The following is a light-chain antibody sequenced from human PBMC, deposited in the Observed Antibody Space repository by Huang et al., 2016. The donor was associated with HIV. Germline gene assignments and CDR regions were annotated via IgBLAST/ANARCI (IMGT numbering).Light chain of an antibody. Sequence: EVVMTQSPVTLSVSPGERATLSCRASQSVNNKLAWFQQNPGQAPRRLIHDASIRATGIPDRFSGSGSGTEFTLTISSLQSEDFAVYYCQQYNNWPPWTFGQGTKVEIK. CDR3: QQYNNWPPWT. CDR1: QSVNNK. CDR2: DAS. V-gene: IGKV3-15*01. J-gene: IGKJ1*01.